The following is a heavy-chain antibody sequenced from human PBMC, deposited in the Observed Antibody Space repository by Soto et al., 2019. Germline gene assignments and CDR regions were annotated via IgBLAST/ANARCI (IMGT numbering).Heavy chain of an antibody. CDR1: GGTFGSNA. J-gene: IGHJ3*02. D-gene: IGHD1-1*01. Sequence: QVQLVQSETEVRKPGSSVKVSCRASGGTFGSNAISWVRQAPGQGLEWMGNIIPIFGTTKNAQNFQGRVKITADEATNTDYMELSSLRSEDTAISYCAREGYTFGPGAVRGAFDIWGQGTMVTVSS. CDR3: AREGYTFGPGAVRGAFDI. CDR2: IIPIFGTT. V-gene: IGHV1-69*15.